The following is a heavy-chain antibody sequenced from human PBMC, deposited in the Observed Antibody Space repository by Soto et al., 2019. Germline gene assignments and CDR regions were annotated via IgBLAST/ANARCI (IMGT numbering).Heavy chain of an antibody. CDR1: GGSISRGDNY. J-gene: IGHJ3*01. Sequence: SETLSLTFSVSGGSISRGDNYWSWIRQPPGKGLEFIGYIYHMGHKYYNPSLKSRVAISVDTSKNQFSLKLSSVTAADTAMYYCARVIWSGSFRRAFDFWGQGTLVTVSS. D-gene: IGHD3-3*01. V-gene: IGHV4-30-4*01. CDR3: ARVIWSGSFRRAFDF. CDR2: IYHMGHK.